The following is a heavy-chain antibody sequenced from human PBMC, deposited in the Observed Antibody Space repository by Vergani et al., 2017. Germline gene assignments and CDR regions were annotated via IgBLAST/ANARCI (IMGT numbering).Heavy chain of an antibody. CDR2: IYHSGST. J-gene: IGHJ5*02. CDR1: GYSISSGYY. Sequence: QVQLQESGPGLVKPSETLSLTCAVSGYSISSGYYWGWIRQPPGKGLEWIGSIYHSGSTYYNPSLKSRVTISVDTSKNQFSLKLSSVTAADTAVYYCARRRGSGWYFNWFDPWGQGTLVTVSS. V-gene: IGHV4-38-2*01. D-gene: IGHD6-19*01. CDR3: ARRRGSGWYFNWFDP.